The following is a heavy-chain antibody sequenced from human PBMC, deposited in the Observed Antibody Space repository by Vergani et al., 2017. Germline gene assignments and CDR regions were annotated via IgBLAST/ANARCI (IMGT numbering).Heavy chain of an antibody. D-gene: IGHD3-10*01. Sequence: QVQLVQSGAEVKKPGSSVKVSCKASGGTFSSYAISWVRQAPGQGLEWMGGISPIFGTANYAQKFQGRGSITADDAPSTAYMELRSLRSEDTAVYYCAGDPTMVRGVSRYYFDYWGQGTLVTVSS. J-gene: IGHJ4*02. CDR3: AGDPTMVRGVSRYYFDY. V-gene: IGHV1-69*01. CDR1: GGTFSSYA. CDR2: ISPIFGTA.